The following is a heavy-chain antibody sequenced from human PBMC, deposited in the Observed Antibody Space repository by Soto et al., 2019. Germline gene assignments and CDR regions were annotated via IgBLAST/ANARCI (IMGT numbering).Heavy chain of an antibody. CDR3: ASTSSRRRHDAFDI. V-gene: IGHV3-64*01. Sequence: GGSLRLSCAASGFTFSSYAMHWVRQAPGKGPEYVSAISSNGGSTYYANSVKGRFTISRDNSKNTLYLQMGSLRAEDMAVYYCASTSSRRRHDAFDIWGQGTMVTVSS. D-gene: IGHD1-1*01. CDR1: GFTFSSYA. J-gene: IGHJ3*02. CDR2: ISSNGGST.